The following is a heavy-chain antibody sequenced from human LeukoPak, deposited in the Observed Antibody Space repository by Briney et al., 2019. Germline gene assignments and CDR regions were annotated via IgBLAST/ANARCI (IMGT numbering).Heavy chain of an antibody. J-gene: IGHJ3*02. D-gene: IGHD2/OR15-2a*01. CDR2: IYSGGST. V-gene: IGHV3-53*01. Sequence: PGGCVILSCAASVFTVSSNYICWVRHAPWKGLEWVLVIYSGGSTYYADSVKGRFTISRDNSKNTLYLQMNSLRAEDTAVYYCARDILSQGPDAFDIWGQGTMVTVSS. CDR1: VFTVSSNY. CDR3: ARDILSQGPDAFDI.